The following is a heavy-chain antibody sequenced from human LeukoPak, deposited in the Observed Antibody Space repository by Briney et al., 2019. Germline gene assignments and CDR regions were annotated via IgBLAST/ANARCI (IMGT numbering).Heavy chain of an antibody. V-gene: IGHV4-39*01. CDR2: IYYRGNT. Sequence: PSETLSLTCTVSGGSISSSSYYWGWIRQPPGKGLEWIGTIYYRGNTYYDPSLKSRVTISVDTSKNQFSLKMSSVTAADTAVYYCARRVYSSNSGFDYWGQGTPVTVSS. D-gene: IGHD6-13*01. J-gene: IGHJ4*02. CDR1: GGSISSSSYY. CDR3: ARRVYSSNSGFDY.